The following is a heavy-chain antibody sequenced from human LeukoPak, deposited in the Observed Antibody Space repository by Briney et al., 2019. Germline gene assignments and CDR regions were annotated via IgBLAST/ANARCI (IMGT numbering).Heavy chain of an antibody. CDR2: IYYSGST. Sequence: PSETLSLTCAVSGGSISSYYWSWIRQPPGKGLEWIGYIYYSGSTNYNPSLKSRVTISVDTSKNQFSLKLSSVTAADTAVYYCARVLWNWFDPWGQRTLVTVSS. CDR3: ARVLWNWFDP. V-gene: IGHV4-59*01. CDR1: GGSISSYY. J-gene: IGHJ5*02.